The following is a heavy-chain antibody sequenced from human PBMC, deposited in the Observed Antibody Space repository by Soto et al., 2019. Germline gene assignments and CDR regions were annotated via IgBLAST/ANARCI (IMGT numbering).Heavy chain of an antibody. CDR1: RYTLTSYY. CDR2: INPSGGST. CDR3: ARVAVRYFDWLEGNWFDT. V-gene: IGHV1-46*01. J-gene: IGHJ5*02. D-gene: IGHD3-9*01. Sequence: GASVKVPCKASRYTLTSYYLHWVRHAPGQGLEWMGIINPSGGSTSYAQKFQGRVTMTRDTSTSTVYMELSSLRSEDTAVYYCARVAVRYFDWLEGNWFDTWGQGTLVTVSS.